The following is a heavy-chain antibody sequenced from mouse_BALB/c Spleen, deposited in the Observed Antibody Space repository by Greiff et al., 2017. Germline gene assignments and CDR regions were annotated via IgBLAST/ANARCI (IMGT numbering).Heavy chain of an antibody. V-gene: IGHV1-4*01. J-gene: IGHJ1*01. CDR2: INPSSGYT. CDR3: ARSDGYYWYFDV. Sequence: QVQLQHSGAELARPGASVKMSCKASGYTFTSYTMHWVKQRPGPGLEWIGYINPSSGYTNYNQKFKDKATLTADKSSSTAYMQLSSLTSEDSAVDYCARSDGYYWYFDVWGAGTTVTVSS. CDR1: GYTFTSYT. D-gene: IGHD2-3*01.